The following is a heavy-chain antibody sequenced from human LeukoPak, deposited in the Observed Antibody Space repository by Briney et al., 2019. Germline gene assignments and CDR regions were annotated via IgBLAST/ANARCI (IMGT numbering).Heavy chain of an antibody. D-gene: IGHD6-19*01. J-gene: IGHJ4*02. V-gene: IGHV4-34*01. Sequence: SETLSLTCAVYGGSFSGYYWSWIRQPPGKGLEWIGEINHSGSTNYNPFLKSRVTISVDTSKNQFSLKLSSVTAADTAVYYCARGTGSSSGWYADWGQGTLVTVSS. CDR2: INHSGST. CDR1: GGSFSGYY. CDR3: ARGTGSSSGWYAD.